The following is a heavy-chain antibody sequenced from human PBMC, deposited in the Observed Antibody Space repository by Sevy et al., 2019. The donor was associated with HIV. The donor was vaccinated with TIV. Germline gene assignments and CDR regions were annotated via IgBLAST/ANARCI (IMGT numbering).Heavy chain of an antibody. V-gene: IGHV3-7*01. CDR3: ARGGHWQQLFINWFDP. CDR1: EFTFSSYW. Sequence: GGSLRLSCAASEFTFSSYWMSWVRQAPGKGLEWVANIKQDGSEKYYVDSVKGRFTISRDNAKNSLYLQMNSLRAEDTAVYYWARGGHWQQLFINWFDPWGQGTLVTVSS. J-gene: IGHJ5*02. D-gene: IGHD6-13*01. CDR2: IKQDGSEK.